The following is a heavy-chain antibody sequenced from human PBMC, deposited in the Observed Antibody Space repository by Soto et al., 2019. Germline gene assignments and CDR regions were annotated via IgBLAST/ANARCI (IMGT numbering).Heavy chain of an antibody. J-gene: IGHJ6*02. D-gene: IGHD6-19*01. CDR1: GFTFSSYA. V-gene: IGHV3-30-3*01. CDR3: ARDGAGIAVAGTYYYYGMDV. CDR2: ISYDGSNK. Sequence: QVQLVESGGGVVQPGRSLRLSCAASGFTFSSYAMHWVRQAPGKGLEWVAVISYDGSNKYYADSVKGRFTISRDNSKNALYLQMNSLRAEDTAVYYCARDGAGIAVAGTYYYYGMDVCGQGTTVTVSS.